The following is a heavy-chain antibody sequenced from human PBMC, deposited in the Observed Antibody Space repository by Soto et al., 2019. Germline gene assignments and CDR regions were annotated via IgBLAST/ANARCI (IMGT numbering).Heavy chain of an antibody. CDR2: TSGSLTSA. J-gene: IGHJ3*01. D-gene: IGHD3-3*01. Sequence: EVQLVQSGGGLGQPGGSLRLSCGISGFTFRDFAMSWVRQAPGKGLEWVATTSGSLTSASYADSVKGRFTIYSVLSTNTLYLQMNGLSDEDTAIYYCERDAGLPAFGALIHVFDRWGQGTKVTISS. CDR3: ERDAGLPAFGALIHVFDR. V-gene: IGHV3-23*04. CDR1: GFTFRDFA.